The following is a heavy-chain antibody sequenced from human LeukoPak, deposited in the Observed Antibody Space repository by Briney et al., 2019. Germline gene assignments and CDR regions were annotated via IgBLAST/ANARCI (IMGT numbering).Heavy chain of an antibody. CDR2: ISDSGGST. CDR3: GRHDSFIPY. V-gene: IGHV3-23*01. CDR1: GFTFSDYA. D-gene: IGHD3-16*02. Sequence: GGSLRLSCVASGFTFSDYAMSWVRQAPGKGLEWVSGISDSGGSTYYADSVKGRCTISRDNSKNTVSLQMNNLRAEDTAVYFCGRHDSFIPYWGQGTLVTVTS. J-gene: IGHJ4*02.